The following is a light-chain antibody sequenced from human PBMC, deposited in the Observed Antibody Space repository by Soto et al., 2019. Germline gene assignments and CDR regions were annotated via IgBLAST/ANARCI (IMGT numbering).Light chain of an antibody. CDR3: QQYNSYWT. CDR1: QGISSF. J-gene: IGKJ1*01. CDR2: AAS. V-gene: IGKV1-9*01. Sequence: IQLTQTPSSLSASVGDRVTITCRASQGISSFLAWYQQKPGKAPKLLIYAASSLQSGVTSRFSGRGSGTEFTLNISSLQPDDFATYYCQQYNSYWTVGQGTKV.